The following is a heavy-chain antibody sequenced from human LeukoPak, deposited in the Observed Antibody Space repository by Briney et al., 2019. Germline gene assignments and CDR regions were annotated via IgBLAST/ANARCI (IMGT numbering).Heavy chain of an antibody. J-gene: IGHJ4*02. Sequence: SETLSLTCTVSGGSISSYYWNWIRQPPGKGLEWIGYIYDSGSTNYNPPLKSRVSISVDTSKNRFSLKLNSVTAADTAVYYCARAGDGPSPLFDYWGQGTLVTVSS. V-gene: IGHV4-59*01. CDR2: IYDSGST. D-gene: IGHD5-24*01. CDR3: ARAGDGPSPLFDY. CDR1: GGSISSYY.